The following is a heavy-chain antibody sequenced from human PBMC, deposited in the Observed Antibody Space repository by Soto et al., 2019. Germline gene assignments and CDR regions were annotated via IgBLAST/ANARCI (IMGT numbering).Heavy chain of an antibody. D-gene: IGHD3-16*02. CDR1: GYTFTGYY. CDR2: INPNSGGT. V-gene: IGHV1-2*04. CDR3: ARGSYDYIWGSYRVRGAFDI. J-gene: IGHJ3*02. Sequence: ASVTVSCQASGYTFTGYYMHWVRQAPGQGLEWLGWINPNSGGTNYAQKFQGWVTMTRDTSISTAYMELSRLRSDDTAVYYCARGSYDYIWGSYRVRGAFDIWGQGTMVTVSS.